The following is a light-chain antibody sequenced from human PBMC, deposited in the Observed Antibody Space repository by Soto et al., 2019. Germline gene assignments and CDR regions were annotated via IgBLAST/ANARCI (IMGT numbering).Light chain of an antibody. Sequence: QSVLTQPASVSGSPGQSITISCTGTSSDVGSYNLVSWYQQHPGKAPKLMIYEGSQRPSGVSNRFSGSKSGNTASLTISGLQAEDEADYYCCSYAGDSTFVFGGGNKLTVL. CDR3: CSYAGDSTFV. J-gene: IGLJ2*01. CDR2: EGS. CDR1: SSDVGSYNL. V-gene: IGLV2-23*03.